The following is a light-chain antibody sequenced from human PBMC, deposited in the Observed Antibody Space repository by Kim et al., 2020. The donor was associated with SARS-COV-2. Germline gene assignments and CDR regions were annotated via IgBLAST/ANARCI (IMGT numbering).Light chain of an antibody. J-gene: IGKJ2*01. CDR2: GAS. CDR1: QSVSHN. Sequence: EVVMTQSPATLSVSPGERATLSCRASQSVSHNLAWYQLKPGQPPRLLIYGASTRATGVPARFRGAGSGTDFSLTVSSLQSEDFAVYYCHQYNDWPPGDTFGQGTKLEI. V-gene: IGKV3-15*01. CDR3: HQYNDWPPGDT.